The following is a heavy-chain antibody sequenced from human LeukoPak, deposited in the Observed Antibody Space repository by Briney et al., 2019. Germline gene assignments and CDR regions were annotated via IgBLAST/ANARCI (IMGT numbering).Heavy chain of an antibody. Sequence: SETLSLTCTVSGGSISSYYWSWIRQPPGRGLEWIGHIYSSGTTNYNPSLKSRVTISVDTSKNHFSLKLSSVTAADTAVYYCARETRLMGYSSGLGFNYWGQGALVTVSS. D-gene: IGHD6-19*01. V-gene: IGHV4-59*01. CDR1: GGSISSYY. CDR2: IYSSGTT. J-gene: IGHJ4*02. CDR3: ARETRLMGYSSGLGFNY.